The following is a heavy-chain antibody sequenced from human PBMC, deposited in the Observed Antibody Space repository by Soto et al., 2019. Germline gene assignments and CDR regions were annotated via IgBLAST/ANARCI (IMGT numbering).Heavy chain of an antibody. V-gene: IGHV4-39*07. CDR1: GGSISSSSYY. CDR2: IYYSGST. J-gene: IGHJ1*01. CDR3: ASSPSFGGVIVTLSGPEYFQH. Sequence: SETLSLTCTVSGGSISSSSYYWGWIRQPPGKGLEWIGSIYYSGSTYYNPSLKSRVTISVDTSKNQFSLKLSSVTAADTAVYYCASSPSFGGVIVTLSGPEYFQHWGQGTLVTVSS. D-gene: IGHD3-16*02.